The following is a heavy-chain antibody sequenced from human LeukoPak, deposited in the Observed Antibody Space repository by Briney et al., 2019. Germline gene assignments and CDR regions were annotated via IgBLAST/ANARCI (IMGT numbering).Heavy chain of an antibody. J-gene: IGHJ5*02. Sequence: GGSLRLSCAASGFTFSKYWMHWVRQAPGKGLVWVSRINSDGINTSYADSVKGRFTIPRDNAKNTLNLQMNSLRAEDTAVYYCARDLGQYYDTSDNWFDPWGQGTLVTVSS. CDR1: GFTFSKYW. CDR2: INSDGINT. CDR3: ARDLGQYYDTSDNWFDP. V-gene: IGHV3-74*01. D-gene: IGHD3-22*01.